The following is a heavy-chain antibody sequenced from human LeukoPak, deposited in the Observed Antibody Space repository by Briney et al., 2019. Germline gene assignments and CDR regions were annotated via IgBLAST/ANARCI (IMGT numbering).Heavy chain of an antibody. D-gene: IGHD6-13*01. CDR1: RGSISSGNYY. CDR2: FHTRGST. CDR3: ARTTEAHSWRTRYYDYYMDV. V-gene: IGHV4-61*02. Sequence: PSETLSLTCTVSRGSISSGNYYWSWIRQPAGKGLEWIGRFHTRGSTNYNPSLKSRVIISVDTSKNQFSLKLNSVTAADTAVYYCARTTEAHSWRTRYYDYYMDVWGKGTTVTVSS. J-gene: IGHJ6*03.